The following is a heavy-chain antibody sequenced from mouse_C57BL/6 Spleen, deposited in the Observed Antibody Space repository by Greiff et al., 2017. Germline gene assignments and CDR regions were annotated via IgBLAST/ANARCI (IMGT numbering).Heavy chain of an antibody. CDR3: ARYYDGYPFDY. CDR2: IRNKANGYTT. D-gene: IGHD2-3*01. J-gene: IGHJ2*01. CDR1: GFTFTDYY. V-gene: IGHV7-3*01. Sequence: EVKLVESGGGLVQPGGSLSLSCAASGFTFTDYYMSWVRQPPGKALEWLGFIRNKANGYTTEYSASVKGRFTISRDNSQSILYLQMNALRAEDSATYYCARYYDGYPFDYWGQGTTLIVSS.